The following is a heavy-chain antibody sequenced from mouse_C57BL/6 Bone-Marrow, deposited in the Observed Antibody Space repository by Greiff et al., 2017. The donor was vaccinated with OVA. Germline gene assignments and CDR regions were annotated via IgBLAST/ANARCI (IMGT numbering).Heavy chain of an antibody. J-gene: IGHJ3*01. V-gene: IGHV3-6*01. CDR2: ISYDGSN. D-gene: IGHD3-2*02. CDR3: ARGPRSGAY. Sequence: EVQLVESGPGLVKPSQSLSLTCSVTGYSITSGYYWNWIRQFPGNKLEWMGYISYDGSNNYNPSLKNRISITRDTSKNQFFLKLNSVTTEDTATYYCARGPRSGAYWGQGTLVTVSA. CDR1: GYSITSGYY.